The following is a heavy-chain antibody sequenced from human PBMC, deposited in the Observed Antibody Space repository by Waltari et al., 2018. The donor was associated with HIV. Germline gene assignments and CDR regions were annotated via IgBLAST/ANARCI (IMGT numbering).Heavy chain of an antibody. V-gene: IGHV1-24*01. CDR3: ATNPLNLYDSSGYNLVY. CDR1: GFTLTELS. J-gene: IGHJ4*02. CDR2: FDPEDGET. D-gene: IGHD3-22*01. Sequence: QVQLVQSGAELKKPGASVKVSCKVSGFTLTELSMPWVRQATGKGLEWMGGFDPEDGETIYAQKFQGRVTMTEDTSTDTAYMELSSLRSEDTAVYYCATNPLNLYDSSGYNLVYWGQGTLVTVSS.